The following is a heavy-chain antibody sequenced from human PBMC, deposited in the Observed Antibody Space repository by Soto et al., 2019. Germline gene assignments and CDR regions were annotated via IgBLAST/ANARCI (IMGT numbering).Heavy chain of an antibody. CDR1: GDSVSSNTAA. V-gene: IGHV6-1*01. CDR2: AWYRSKWYY. D-gene: IGHD1-1*01. J-gene: IGHJ4*02. Sequence: PSQTLSLTCVISGDSVSSNTAAWNWIRQSPSRGLEWLGRAWYRSKWYYDYAVSVKSRIIVNPDTSKNQFTLHLSSVTPDDTAVYFCARSRDCTSATCLNYIWGPGTLVTVSS. CDR3: ARSRDCTSATCLNYI.